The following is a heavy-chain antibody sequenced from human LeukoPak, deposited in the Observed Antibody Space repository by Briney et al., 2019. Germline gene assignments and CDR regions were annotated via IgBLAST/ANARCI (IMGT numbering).Heavy chain of an antibody. CDR2: IYHGGST. J-gene: IGHJ5*02. CDR3: ARDLLAFNFFYGSGTYRLFDP. D-gene: IGHD3-10*01. Sequence: KPSETLSLTCTVSGYSISSGYYWGWIRQPPGKGLEWIASIYHGGSTYYNPSLKSRVTISLDTSKNQFSLNLSSVTAADTAMYYCARDLLAFNFFYGSGTYRLFDPWGQGTLVTVSS. CDR1: GYSISSGYY. V-gene: IGHV4-38-2*02.